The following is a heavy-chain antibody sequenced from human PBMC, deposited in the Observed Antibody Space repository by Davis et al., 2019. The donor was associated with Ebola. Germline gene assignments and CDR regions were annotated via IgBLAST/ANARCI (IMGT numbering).Heavy chain of an antibody. Sequence: ASVKVSCKASGYPFTGYYLHWVRQAPGHGLEWMGWIHPNTGGTNYAQKFQGRVTMTRDTSINTAYMQLTRLTSDDTAVYSCARPDSSGWPYFHYGGQGTLVTVSS. CDR1: GYPFTGYY. CDR2: IHPNTGGT. D-gene: IGHD6-19*01. J-gene: IGHJ4*02. V-gene: IGHV1-2*02. CDR3: ARPDSSGWPYFHY.